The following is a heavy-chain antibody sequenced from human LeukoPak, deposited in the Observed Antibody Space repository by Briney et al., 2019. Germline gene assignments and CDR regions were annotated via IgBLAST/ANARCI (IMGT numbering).Heavy chain of an antibody. D-gene: IGHD5-18*01. CDR2: IYYSGST. CDR1: GGSVSSSTYY. CDR3: ARMGRGNTFDY. V-gene: IGHV4-39*07. J-gene: IGHJ4*02. Sequence: SETLSLTCTVSGGSVSSSTYYWGWIRQPPGKGLEWIGSIYYSGSTYYNPSLKSRVTISVDTSKNQFSLKLSSVPAADTAVYYCARMGRGNTFDYWGQGILVTVSS.